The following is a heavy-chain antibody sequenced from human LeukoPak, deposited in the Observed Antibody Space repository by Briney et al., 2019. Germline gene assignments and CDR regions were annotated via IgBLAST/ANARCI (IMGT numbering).Heavy chain of an antibody. V-gene: IGHV4-38-2*02. J-gene: IGHJ4*02. CDR1: GYSISTDYY. CDR3: ARDSSNDHFDF. Sequence: SETLSLTCTVSGYSISTDYYWGWIRQPPGKGLEWIGSIYHSGKTYQNPSLKSRVTISVDTSKNQFSLKLSSVTAADTAVYYCARDSSNDHFDFWGQGTLVTVSS. CDR2: IYHSGKT. D-gene: IGHD1-1*01.